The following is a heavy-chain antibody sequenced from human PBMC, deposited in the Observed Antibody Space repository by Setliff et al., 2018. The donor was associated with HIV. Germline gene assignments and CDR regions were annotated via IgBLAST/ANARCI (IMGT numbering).Heavy chain of an antibody. Sequence: PGGSLRLSCTASGFTFSSHDMHWVRQAPGKGLEWVAVISFDGSNKYYADSVKGRFTISRDNSKKTLYLQMNSLRAEDTAVYYCAAQYLRVDDAFDIWGQGTMVTVSS. CDR1: GFTFSSHD. D-gene: IGHD2-2*01. CDR3: AAQYLRVDDAFDI. J-gene: IGHJ3*02. V-gene: IGHV3-30*03. CDR2: ISFDGSNK.